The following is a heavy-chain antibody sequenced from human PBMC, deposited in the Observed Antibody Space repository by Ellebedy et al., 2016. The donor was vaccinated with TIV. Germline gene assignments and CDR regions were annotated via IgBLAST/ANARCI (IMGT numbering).Heavy chain of an antibody. CDR2: INAGNGNT. CDR1: GYTFTSYG. CDR3: ARSVWGLRGAWDL. Sequence: ASVKVSCKASGYTFTSYGISWVRQAPGQGLEWMGWINAGNGNTKYSQKFQGRVTISRDTSASTAYMELSSLRSEDTTVYYCARSVWGLRGAWDLWGQGTLVTVSS. V-gene: IGHV1-3*01. J-gene: IGHJ4*02. D-gene: IGHD4-17*01.